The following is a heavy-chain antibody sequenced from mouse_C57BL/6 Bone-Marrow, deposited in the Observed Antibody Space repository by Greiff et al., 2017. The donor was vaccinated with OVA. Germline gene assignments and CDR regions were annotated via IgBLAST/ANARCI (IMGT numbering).Heavy chain of an antibody. CDR1: GYTFTNYW. V-gene: IGHV1-63*01. CDR3: ARASDYGWYFDV. CDR2: IYPGGGYT. J-gene: IGHJ1*03. Sequence: LQESGAELVRPGTSVKMSCKASGYTFTNYWIGWVKQRPGHGLEWIGDIYPGGGYTKYNEQLKGKATRTADKSTSTVYMQMSSLTSEDSAISDCARASDYGWYFDVWGTGTTVTVSS. D-gene: IGHD2-4*01.